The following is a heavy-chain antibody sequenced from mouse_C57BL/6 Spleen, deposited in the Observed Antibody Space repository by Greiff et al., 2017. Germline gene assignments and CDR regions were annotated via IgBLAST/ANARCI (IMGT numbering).Heavy chain of an antibody. V-gene: IGHV1-82*01. CDR2: IYPGDGDT. J-gene: IGHJ2*01. D-gene: IGHD1-1*01. Sequence: VKLQQSGPELVKPGASVKISCKASGYAFSSSWMNWVKQRPGKGLEWIGRIYPGDGDTNYNGKFKGKATLTADKSSSTAYMQLSSLTSEDSAVYFCARDATVDYFDYWGQGTTLTVSS. CDR1: GYAFSSSW. CDR3: ARDATVDYFDY.